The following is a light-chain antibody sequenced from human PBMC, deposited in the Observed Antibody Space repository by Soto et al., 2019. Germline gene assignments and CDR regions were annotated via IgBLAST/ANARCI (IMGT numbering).Light chain of an antibody. CDR2: DVS. V-gene: IGLV2-14*03. J-gene: IGLJ1*01. Sequence: QSALTQPASVSGSPGQSITISCTGTSSDVGAYNYVSWYQHHPGKAPKLMIFDVSNRPSGVSNRFSGSKSGNTASLTISGLQAEDEADYFCSSSTSSDTVYVFGSGTKVTVL. CDR3: SSSTSSDTVYV. CDR1: SSDVGAYNY.